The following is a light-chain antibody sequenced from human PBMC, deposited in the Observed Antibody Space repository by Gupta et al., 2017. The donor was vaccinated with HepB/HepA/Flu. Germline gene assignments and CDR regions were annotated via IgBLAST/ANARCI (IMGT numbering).Light chain of an antibody. CDR1: RSNIGENC. J-gene: IGLJ2*01. V-gene: IGLV1-47*01. Sequence: QSLLTQPTSVSATPGQRVAISCSENRSNIGENCVYWYQPLPGMAPSHLIVRDNLRPSGVPARFSGSKSGTSASLSISGLLTEDEADYYCATWDDSLSGAVFGGGTKVTVL. CDR2: RDN. CDR3: ATWDDSLSGAV.